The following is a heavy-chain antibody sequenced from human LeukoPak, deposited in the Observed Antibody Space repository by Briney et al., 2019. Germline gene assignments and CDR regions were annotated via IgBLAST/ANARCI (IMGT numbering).Heavy chain of an antibody. Sequence: ASVKVSCKASGGTFSSYAISWVRRAPGQGLEWMGWISTNTGNPTYAQGFTGRFVFSLDTSVSTAYLQISSLEAEDTAVYYCARNYKQWLGWYYFDFWGQGTLVTVSS. CDR3: ARNYKQWLGWYYFDF. V-gene: IGHV7-4-1*02. J-gene: IGHJ4*02. D-gene: IGHD6-19*01. CDR2: ISTNTGNP. CDR1: GGTFSSYA.